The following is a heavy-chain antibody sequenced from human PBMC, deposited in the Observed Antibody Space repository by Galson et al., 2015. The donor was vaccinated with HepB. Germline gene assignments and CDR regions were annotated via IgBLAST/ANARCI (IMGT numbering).Heavy chain of an antibody. CDR3: ARARAQALDI. CDR2: SRNKANSYST. CDR1: GFILSDNY. Sequence: SLRLSCAASGFILSDNYMDWVRQAPGKGLEWVGRSRNKANSYSTEYAASVKGRFTISRDDSKNSLYLQMNSLKSEDTAVYYCARARAQALDIWGQGTMVTVSS. V-gene: IGHV3-72*01. D-gene: IGHD1-26*01. J-gene: IGHJ3*02.